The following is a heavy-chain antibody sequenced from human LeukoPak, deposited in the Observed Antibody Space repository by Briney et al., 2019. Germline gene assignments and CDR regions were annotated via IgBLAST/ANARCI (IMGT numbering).Heavy chain of an antibody. CDR2: IYYSGST. D-gene: IGHD4-23*01. V-gene: IGHV4-59*12. CDR1: GGSISSYY. J-gene: IGHJ3*02. Sequence: PSETLSLTCTVSGGSISSYYWSWIRQPPGKGLEWIGYIYYSGSTYYNPSLKSRVTISVDTSKNQFSLKLSSVTAADTAVYYCARNGPNDYGGLSWAFDIWGQGTMVTVPS. CDR3: ARNGPNDYGGLSWAFDI.